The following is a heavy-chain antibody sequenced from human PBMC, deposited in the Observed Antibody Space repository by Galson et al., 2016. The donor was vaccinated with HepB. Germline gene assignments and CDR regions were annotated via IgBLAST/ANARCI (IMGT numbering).Heavy chain of an antibody. D-gene: IGHD4-23*01. CDR3: ARDLKVEKSHGGNLTYYYYGMDV. J-gene: IGHJ6*02. V-gene: IGHV3-13*01. Sequence: SLRLSCAASGFTFSNYDMHWVRQATGEGLEWVSTIGTAGDTFYPGSVKGRFTISRENAKNSLYLQMNSLRAGDTAVYYCARDLKVEKSHGGNLTYYYYGMDVWGQGTTVTVSS. CDR2: IGTAGDT. CDR1: GFTFSNYD.